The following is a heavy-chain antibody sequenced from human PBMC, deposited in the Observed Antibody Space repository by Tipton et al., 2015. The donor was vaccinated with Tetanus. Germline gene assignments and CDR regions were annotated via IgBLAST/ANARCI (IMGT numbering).Heavy chain of an antibody. V-gene: IGHV1-69*01. J-gene: IGHJ4*02. Sequence: QLVQSGAEVKKPGSSGKVSCKASGGTFTNYALSWVRQAPGQGLEWVGGITPIFGTTNSAPKFQGRVTITADESTNTAYMELSSLRSEDTAVYYCAKAKTWINLWFGDYWGQGVLVIVSP. D-gene: IGHD3-10*01. CDR3: AKAKTWINLWFGDY. CDR1: GGTFTNYA. CDR2: ITPIFGTT.